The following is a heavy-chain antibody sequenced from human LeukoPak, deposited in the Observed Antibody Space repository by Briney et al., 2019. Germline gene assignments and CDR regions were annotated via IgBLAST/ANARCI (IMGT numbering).Heavy chain of an antibody. Sequence: GGSLRLSCAASGFTFSSYAMSWVRQAPGKGLEWVSSISSTSTYIYYADSVKGRFTISRDNAKNSLYLQMNSLRGEDTAIYYCAREGSGWYYFDYWGQGTLVTVSS. CDR2: ISSTSTYI. CDR3: AREGSGWYYFDY. D-gene: IGHD6-19*01. V-gene: IGHV3-21*01. CDR1: GFTFSSYA. J-gene: IGHJ4*02.